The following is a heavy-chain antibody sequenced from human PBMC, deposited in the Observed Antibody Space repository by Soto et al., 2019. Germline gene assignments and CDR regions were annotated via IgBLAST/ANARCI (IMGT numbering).Heavy chain of an antibody. Sequence: LSLTCTVSGGSISSYYWSWIRQPPGKGLEWIGYIYYSGSTNYNPSLKSRVTISVDTSKNQFSLKLSSVTAADTAVYYCATDRPTGSFDYWGQGTLVTVSS. D-gene: IGHD2-8*02. V-gene: IGHV4-59*01. CDR2: IYYSGST. CDR3: ATDRPTGSFDY. J-gene: IGHJ4*02. CDR1: GGSISSYY.